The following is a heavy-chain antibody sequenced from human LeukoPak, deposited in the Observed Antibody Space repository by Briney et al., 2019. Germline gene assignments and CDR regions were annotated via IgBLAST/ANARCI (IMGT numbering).Heavy chain of an antibody. CDR2: ISPSGDIT. V-gene: IGHV3-23*01. D-gene: IGHD3-22*01. Sequence: GGSLRLSCAGYGFTFSNDGMNWVRQAAGKGLEWVSGISPSGDITYYIDSVKGRFTISRDNSKNTFYLQMNSLRAEDTAVYYCAKDRDYYDSSGYYGEFDYWGQGTLVTVSS. J-gene: IGHJ4*02. CDR1: GFTFSNDG. CDR3: AKDRDYYDSSGYYGEFDY.